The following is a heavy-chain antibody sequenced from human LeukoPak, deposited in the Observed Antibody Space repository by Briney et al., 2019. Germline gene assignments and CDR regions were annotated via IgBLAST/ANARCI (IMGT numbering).Heavy chain of an antibody. J-gene: IGHJ6*03. V-gene: IGHV3-53*01. CDR2: IYSGGST. CDR3: AREADQVYYYMDV. CDR1: GFTVSSNY. Sequence: GGSLRLSCAASGFTVSSNYMSWVRQAPGKGLEWVSVIYSGGSTYYADSVKGRFTISRDNSKNTLCLQMNSLRAEDTAVYYCAREADQVYYYMDVWGKGTTVTVSS.